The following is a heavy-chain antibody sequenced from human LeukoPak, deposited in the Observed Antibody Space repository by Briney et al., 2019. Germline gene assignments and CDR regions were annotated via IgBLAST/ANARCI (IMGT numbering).Heavy chain of an antibody. CDR2: IKSDGSST. Sequence: GGSLRLSCAASGFTFSSYWMHWVRQAPGKGLVWVSRIKSDGSSTSYADSVKGRFTISRDNVKNTLYLQMNSLRAEDTAVYYCAKGYGDYVVDYWGQGTLVTVSS. J-gene: IGHJ4*02. CDR3: AKGYGDYVVDY. V-gene: IGHV3-74*01. D-gene: IGHD4-17*01. CDR1: GFTFSSYW.